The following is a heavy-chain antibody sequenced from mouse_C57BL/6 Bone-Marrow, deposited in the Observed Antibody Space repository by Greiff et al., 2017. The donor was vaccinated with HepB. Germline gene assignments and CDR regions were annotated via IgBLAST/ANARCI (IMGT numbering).Heavy chain of an antibody. CDR1: GFTFSDYG. CDR2: ISSGSSTI. J-gene: IGHJ2*01. CDR3: ARSGGVTTVFDY. V-gene: IGHV5-17*01. D-gene: IGHD1-1*01. Sequence: EVQGVESGGGLVKPGGSLKLSCAASGFTFSDYGMHWVRQAPEKGLDWVAYISSGSSTIYYADTVKGRFTISRDNAKNTLFLQMTRLRSEDTALYYCARSGGVTTVFDYWGQGTTLTVSS.